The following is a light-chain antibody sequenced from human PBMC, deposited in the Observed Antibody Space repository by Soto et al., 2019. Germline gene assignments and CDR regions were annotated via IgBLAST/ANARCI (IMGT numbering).Light chain of an antibody. J-gene: IGKJ4*01. V-gene: IGKV3-20*01. CDR2: GAS. Sequence: PGERATLSCRASQSVPKDYLVWYQHKPGQALRLLIHGASSRATGIRDRFSGSGSGTDFTLTISRLEPEDFAVYYCQQSSISPLTVGGGTKVEIK. CDR3: QQSSISPLT. CDR1: QSVPKDY.